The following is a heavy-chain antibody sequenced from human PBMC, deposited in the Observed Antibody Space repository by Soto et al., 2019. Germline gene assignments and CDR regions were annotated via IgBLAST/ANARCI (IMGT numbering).Heavy chain of an antibody. D-gene: IGHD1-1*01. Sequence: QVQLRESGPGLVTPSETLSVTCTVSGDSISGHYWSWIRQPPGKGLEWIGYIHSAGTTNYNASLQSRVTLSLDTSKNVFSMRLTSVTAADTAVYYCVRGEWERRSFDDWGQGTLVTVSS. CDR3: VRGEWERRSFDD. J-gene: IGHJ4*02. V-gene: IGHV4-59*08. CDR1: GDSISGHY. CDR2: IHSAGTT.